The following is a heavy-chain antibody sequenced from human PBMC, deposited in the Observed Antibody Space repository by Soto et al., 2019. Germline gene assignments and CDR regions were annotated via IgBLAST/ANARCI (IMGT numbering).Heavy chain of an antibody. CDR2: IIPIFGTA. J-gene: IGHJ6*02. V-gene: IGHV1-69*13. CDR1: GGTFSSYA. CDR3: AREVYCSGGSCYSPATYYYYGMDV. D-gene: IGHD2-15*01. Sequence: GASVKVSCKASGGTFSSYAISWVRQAPGQGLEWMGGIIPIFGTANYAQKFQGRVTITADESTSTAYMELSSLRSEDTAVYYCAREVYCSGGSCYSPATYYYYGMDVWGQVTAVTVSS.